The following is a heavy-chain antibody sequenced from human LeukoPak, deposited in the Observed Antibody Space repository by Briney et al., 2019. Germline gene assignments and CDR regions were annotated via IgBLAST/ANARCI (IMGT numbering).Heavy chain of an antibody. CDR3: ARGLFIAAADPGNWFDP. D-gene: IGHD6-13*01. V-gene: IGHV3-7*04. J-gene: IGHJ5*02. CDR1: GFVLHNYL. Sequence: GGALRLSRAGSGFVLHNYLLSRGRPAPREGLGWVAPLEHDGSEIHYVDSVKGRFPISRDGAENSLSLQMNNLRAEDTAVYYCARGLFIAAADPGNWFDPWGQGTLVTVSS. CDR2: LEHDGSEI.